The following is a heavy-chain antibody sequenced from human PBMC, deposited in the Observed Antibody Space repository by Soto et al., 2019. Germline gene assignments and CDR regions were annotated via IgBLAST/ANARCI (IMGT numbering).Heavy chain of an antibody. CDR1: GFTFSYYY. V-gene: IGHV3-11*01. D-gene: IGHD3-3*01. J-gene: IGHJ4*02. CDR3: ATXPSRDFWSGYPSYYVDY. Sequence: GGSLRLSCAASGFTFSYYYMSWIRQAPGKGLEWVSYISSSGSTIYYADSVKGRFTISRDNAKNSLYLQMNSLRAEDTAVYYCATXPSRDFWSGYPSYYVDYWGQGTLVTVSS. CDR2: ISSSGSTI.